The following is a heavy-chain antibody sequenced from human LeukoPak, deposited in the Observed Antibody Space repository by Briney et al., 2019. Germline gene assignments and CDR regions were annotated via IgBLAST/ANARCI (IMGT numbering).Heavy chain of an antibody. CDR1: GFTFSSYA. D-gene: IGHD3-22*01. CDR3: AKGYYDSRGYSHYYFDY. Sequence: PGGSLRLSCAASGFTFSSYAMSWVRQAPGKGLEWVSGISGSGGSTYYADSVKGRFTISRDNSKNTLYLQMNSLRAEDTAVYYCAKGYYDSRGYSHYYFDYWGQGTLVTVSS. V-gene: IGHV3-23*01. CDR2: ISGSGGST. J-gene: IGHJ4*02.